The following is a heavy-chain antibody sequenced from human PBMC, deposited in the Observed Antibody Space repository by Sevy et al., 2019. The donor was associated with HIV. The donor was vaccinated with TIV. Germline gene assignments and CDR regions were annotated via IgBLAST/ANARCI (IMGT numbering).Heavy chain of an antibody. D-gene: IGHD5-18*01. V-gene: IGHV3-23*01. CDR1: GFSISTHA. J-gene: IGHJ4*02. CDR3: EAGDTAFLADLDF. CDR2: ISATDGST. Sequence: GGSLRLSCGASGFSISTHAMNWVRQAPGRGLEWISGISATDGSTHYADSVKGRFTISRDNSKNTVHLQMNSLRAEDTALYYCEAGDTAFLADLDFWGQGTLVTVSS.